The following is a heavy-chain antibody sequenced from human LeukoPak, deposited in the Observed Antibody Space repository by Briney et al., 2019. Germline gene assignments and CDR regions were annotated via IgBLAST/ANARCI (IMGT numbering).Heavy chain of an antibody. CDR1: GFTFSSYT. J-gene: IGHJ3*02. V-gene: IGHV3-21*06. CDR3: AGDTYDILTGYYKWAFDI. CDR2: ISSSSSYI. Sequence: KPGGSLRLSCAASGFTFSSYTMNWVRQAPGKGLEWVSSISSSSSYIYYADSVKGRFTISRDNAKNSLYLQMNSLRAEDTAVYYCAGDTYDILTGYYKWAFDIWGQGTMVTVSS. D-gene: IGHD3-9*01.